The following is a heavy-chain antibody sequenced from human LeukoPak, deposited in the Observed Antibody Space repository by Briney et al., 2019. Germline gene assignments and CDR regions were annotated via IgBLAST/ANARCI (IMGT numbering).Heavy chain of an antibody. V-gene: IGHV3-23*01. CDR3: AKGSGYYYFAY. CDR1: GFTFSSYA. CDR2: VSGSGDST. D-gene: IGHD3-22*01. Sequence: GGSLRLSCAASGFTFSSYAMSWVRQAPGKGLEWVSAVSGSGDSTYYADSVKGRFTISRDNSKNTLYLQMNSLRAEDTAVYYCAKGSGYYYFAYWGQGTLVTVSS. J-gene: IGHJ4*02.